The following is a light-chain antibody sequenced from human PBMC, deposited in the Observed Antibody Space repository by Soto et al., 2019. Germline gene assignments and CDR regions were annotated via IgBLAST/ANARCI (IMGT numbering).Light chain of an antibody. Sequence: QSALTQPASVSGSPGQSITISCTGTSSDVGSYNLVSWYQQHPGKAPKLMIYEGSKRRSGVSNRFSGSKSGNTASLTISGLQAEDEADYYCCSYAGSVVFGGGTQLTVL. CDR3: CSYAGSVV. CDR2: EGS. J-gene: IGLJ2*01. CDR1: SSDVGSYNL. V-gene: IGLV2-23*01.